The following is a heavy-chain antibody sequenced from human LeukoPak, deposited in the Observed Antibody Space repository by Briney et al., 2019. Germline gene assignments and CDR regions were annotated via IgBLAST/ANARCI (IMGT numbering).Heavy chain of an antibody. CDR1: GFTFGNSW. Sequence: GGSLRLSCAASGFTFGNSWVHWVRQAPGKGLVWVSLINADGSTTTYADSVKGRFTISRDDARNTLSLQMNSLTIEDTAVYYCVVVVEPPDSDGFDVWGQGTMITVSS. CDR2: INADGSTT. J-gene: IGHJ3*01. D-gene: IGHD1-14*01. CDR3: VVVVEPPDSDGFDV. V-gene: IGHV3-74*01.